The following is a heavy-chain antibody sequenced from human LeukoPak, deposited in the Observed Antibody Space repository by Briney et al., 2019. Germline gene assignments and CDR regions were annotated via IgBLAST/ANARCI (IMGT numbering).Heavy chain of an antibody. CDR2: ISSNGDST. CDR1: GFTFSYYA. CDR3: ARDNSGRFDP. Sequence: GGSLRLSCAASGFTFSYYAMHWVRQAPGKGPEYVSAISSNGDSTYYGNSVKDRFTISRDNSKNTLYLQMGSLRPEDMAVYYCARDNSGRFDPWGQGTLVTVSS. V-gene: IGHV3-64*01. D-gene: IGHD6-13*01. J-gene: IGHJ5*02.